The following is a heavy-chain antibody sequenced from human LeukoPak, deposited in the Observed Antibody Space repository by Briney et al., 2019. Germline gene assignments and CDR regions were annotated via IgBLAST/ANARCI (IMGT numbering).Heavy chain of an antibody. CDR2: IKKTGSET. D-gene: IGHD2-15*01. V-gene: IGHV3-7*01. J-gene: IGHJ4*02. Sequence: GGSLRLSCAASGFTFSHFWMSWVRQAPGKGLEWVAYIKKTGSETYYVDSVKGRFTITRDNTRNSLFLQMYSPRAEDTAVYFCAREDGYCSGGNCYSYFDSWGQGTLVTVSS. CDR3: AREDGYCSGGNCYSYFDS. CDR1: GFTFSHFW.